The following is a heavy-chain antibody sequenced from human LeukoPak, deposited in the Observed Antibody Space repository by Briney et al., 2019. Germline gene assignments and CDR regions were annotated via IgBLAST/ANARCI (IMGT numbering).Heavy chain of an antibody. D-gene: IGHD5-18*01. CDR2: IYYSGST. CDR3: ARESRGGYSYGPDY. V-gene: IGHV4-59*01. J-gene: IGHJ4*02. CDR1: GGSISSYY. Sequence: PSETLSLTCTVSGGSISSYYWSWIRQPPGKGLEWIGYIYYSGSTNYNPSLKSRVTISVDTSKNQFSLKLSSVTAADTAVYYCARESRGGYSYGPDYWGQGTLVTVSS.